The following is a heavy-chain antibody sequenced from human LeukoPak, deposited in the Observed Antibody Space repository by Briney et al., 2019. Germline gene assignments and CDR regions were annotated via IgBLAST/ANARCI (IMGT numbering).Heavy chain of an antibody. CDR3: ASDVVGGTTNY. J-gene: IGHJ4*02. D-gene: IGHD1-26*01. CDR2: ITGSSSAM. Sequence: PGGSLRLSCAASGFTFSSSNMHWVRQAPGKGLEWVSYITGSSSAMYYADSVKGRFTISRDNAKYSLFLQMNSLRAEDTAVYYCASDVVGGTTNYWGQGTLVTVSS. V-gene: IGHV3-48*01. CDR1: GFTFSSSN.